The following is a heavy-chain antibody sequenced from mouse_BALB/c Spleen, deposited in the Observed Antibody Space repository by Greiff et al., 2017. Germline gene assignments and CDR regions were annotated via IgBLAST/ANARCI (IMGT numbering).Heavy chain of an antibody. CDR1: GYTFTSYW. CDR3: ARSDGDPVYYAMDY. J-gene: IGHJ4*01. V-gene: IGHV1-87*01. CDR2: IYPGDGDT. D-gene: IGHD2-13*01. Sequence: QVQLQQSGAELARPGASVKLSCKASGYTFTSYWMQWVKQRPGQGLEWIGAIYPGDGDTRYTQKFKGKATLTADKSSSTAYMQLSSLASEDSAVYYCARSDGDPVYYAMDYWGQGTSVTVSS.